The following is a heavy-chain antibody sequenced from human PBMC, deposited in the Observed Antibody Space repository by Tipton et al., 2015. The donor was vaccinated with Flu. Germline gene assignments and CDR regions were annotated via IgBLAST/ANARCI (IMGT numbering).Heavy chain of an antibody. D-gene: IGHD3-10*01. V-gene: IGHV1-69*01. CDR3: TGDTELVPGDAFDI. CDR1: GGTFSSYG. J-gene: IGHJ3*02. CDR2: IIPIITMI. Sequence: QLVQSGAEVKKPGSSVKVSCRASGGTFSSYGINWVRQAPGQGLEWMGGIIPIITMIDYAQKFQGRVTIAADESTSTAYMELSSLRSDDTAIYYCTGDTELVPGDAFDIWGQGTLVIVSS.